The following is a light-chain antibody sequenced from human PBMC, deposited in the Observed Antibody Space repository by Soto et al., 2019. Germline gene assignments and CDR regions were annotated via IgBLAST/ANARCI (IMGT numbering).Light chain of an antibody. CDR3: QQRSDWPPT. CDR1: QSLRNY. J-gene: IGKJ5*01. V-gene: IGKV3-11*01. Sequence: ENVFTQSPATLSLSPGGTPTLSPRATQSLRNYLAWYQQKLGQAPRLLIYDASKRATGIPARFSGSGSGTDFTLTISSLEPEDFAVYFCQQRSDWPPTFGQGTRLEI. CDR2: DAS.